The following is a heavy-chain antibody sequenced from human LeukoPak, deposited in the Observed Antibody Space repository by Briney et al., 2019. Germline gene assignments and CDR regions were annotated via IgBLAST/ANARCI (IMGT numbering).Heavy chain of an antibody. CDR3: ATLSSSWSAFDY. Sequence: KPSETLSLTCTVSGASVSSASYWTWIRQPPGKGVEWIAHIYNGVNTNYDPSLKSRVTISVDTSKNQFSLKLSSVTAADTAVYYCATLSSSWSAFDYWGQGTLVTVSS. D-gene: IGHD6-13*01. V-gene: IGHV4-61*01. CDR1: GASVSSASY. J-gene: IGHJ4*02. CDR2: IYNGVNT.